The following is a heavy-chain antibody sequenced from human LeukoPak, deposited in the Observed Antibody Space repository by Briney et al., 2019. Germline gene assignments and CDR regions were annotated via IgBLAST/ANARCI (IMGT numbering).Heavy chain of an antibody. CDR1: GFSFSNYW. Sequence: GGSLRLSCAASGFSFSNYWMSWVRQAPGKGLEGVANIKQDGSEGYYVDPAKGRFTISRDHNTKSLYLQMNRLRAEDTAVYYCARDRAPSVYSGYIHWGQGTLVTVSS. CDR3: ARDRAPSVYSGYIH. J-gene: IGHJ4*02. V-gene: IGHV3-7*01. D-gene: IGHD3-22*01. CDR2: IKQDGSEG.